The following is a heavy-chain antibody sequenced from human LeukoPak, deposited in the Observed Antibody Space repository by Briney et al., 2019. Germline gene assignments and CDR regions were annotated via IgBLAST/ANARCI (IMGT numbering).Heavy chain of an antibody. V-gene: IGHV4-59*01. CDR1: GGCISSYY. D-gene: IGHD2-2*01. CDR2: IYNSGST. CDR3: ATEYCASSSCRFDS. Sequence: PSETLSLTCTVSGGCISSYYWSWIRQPPGKGLEWIGYIYNSGSTNYNPSLKSRVTISLDTSKKQFSLKLTSVTAADTAIYYCATEYCASSSCRFDSWGQGTLVTVSS. J-gene: IGHJ4*02.